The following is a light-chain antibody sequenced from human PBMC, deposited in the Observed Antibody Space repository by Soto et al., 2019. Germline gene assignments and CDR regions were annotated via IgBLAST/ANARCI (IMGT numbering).Light chain of an antibody. V-gene: IGKV3-15*01. CDR3: QEYIQWPPGM. Sequence: EIVLTQSPATLSLSPGERATLSCRASQSVSSYLAWYQQKPGQAPRLLIYDTSTRAPGISARFSGSGSGTEFTLTISSLQSEDFAVYYCQEYIQWPPGMFGPGTTVDIK. J-gene: IGKJ1*01. CDR2: DTS. CDR1: QSVSSY.